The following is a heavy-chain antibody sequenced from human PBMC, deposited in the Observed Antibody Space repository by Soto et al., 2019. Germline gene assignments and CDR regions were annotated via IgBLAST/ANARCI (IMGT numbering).Heavy chain of an antibody. CDR1: GGSISSGGYY. CDR2: IYYSGST. V-gene: IGHV4-31*03. J-gene: IGHJ4*02. D-gene: IGHD3-3*01. CDR3: ARAASDYDFWSGPYFDY. Sequence: SETLSLTCTVSGGSISSGGYYWSWIRQHPGKGLEWIGYIYYSGSTYYNPSLKSRVTISVDTSKNQFSLKLSSVTAADTAVYYCARAASDYDFWSGPYFDYWGQGTLVTVLL.